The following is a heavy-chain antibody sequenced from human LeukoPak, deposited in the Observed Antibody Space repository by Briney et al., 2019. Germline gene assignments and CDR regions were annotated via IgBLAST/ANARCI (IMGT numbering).Heavy chain of an antibody. D-gene: IGHD1-26*01. Sequence: GGSLRLSCAASGFTFSSYALSLVRQAPGEGLGWVSAISGSGGSAYYADSVKGRFIISRDNSKNTLYLQMNSLRAEDTAVYYCAKDPYSGSYFDYWGQGTLVTVSS. CDR1: GFTFSSYA. CDR2: ISGSGGSA. CDR3: AKDPYSGSYFDY. V-gene: IGHV3-23*01. J-gene: IGHJ4*02.